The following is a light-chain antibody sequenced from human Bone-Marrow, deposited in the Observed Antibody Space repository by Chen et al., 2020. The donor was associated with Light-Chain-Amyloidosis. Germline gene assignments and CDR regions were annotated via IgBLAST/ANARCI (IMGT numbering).Light chain of an antibody. CDR1: SSDVGGDTH. Sequence: QPALTQPASASGSPGQSITISCTGTSSDVGGDTHVSWCQQHPGKAPKLMMYEVTNRPSWVPDRFSGSKSDNTASLTISGLQTEDEADYCCSSYTITNTLVFGSGTRVTVL. J-gene: IGLJ1*01. V-gene: IGLV2-14*01. CDR3: SSYTITNTLV. CDR2: EVT.